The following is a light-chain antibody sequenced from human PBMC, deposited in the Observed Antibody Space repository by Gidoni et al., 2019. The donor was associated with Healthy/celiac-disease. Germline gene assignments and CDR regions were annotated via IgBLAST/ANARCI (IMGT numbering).Light chain of an antibody. CDR3: QQSYSTQLT. CDR1: QSISSY. CDR2: AAS. J-gene: IGKJ4*01. Sequence: DIQMTQSPSSLSASVGDRVTITCRASQSISSYLNWYQQKPGKAPKLLIYAASRLQSGVPSRFSGSGSGTDFTLTSSSLQPEDFATYYCQQSYSTQLTFGGGTKVEIK. V-gene: IGKV1-39*01.